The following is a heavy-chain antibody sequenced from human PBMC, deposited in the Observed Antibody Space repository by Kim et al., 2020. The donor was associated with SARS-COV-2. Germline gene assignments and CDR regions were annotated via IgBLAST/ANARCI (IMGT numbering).Heavy chain of an antibody. D-gene: IGHD6-13*01. V-gene: IGHV3-48*02. CDR1: GFTFSSYS. J-gene: IGHJ6*02. CDR3: ARDSNSWYSYGMDV. CDR2: ISSSTSTT. Sequence: GGSLRLSCAASGFTFSSYSMNWVRQAPGKGLEWVSYISSSTSTTDYADSVKGRFTISRDNGKNSLYLKMNSLRDEDTAVYYCARDSNSWYSYGMDVWGQGTTVTVSS.